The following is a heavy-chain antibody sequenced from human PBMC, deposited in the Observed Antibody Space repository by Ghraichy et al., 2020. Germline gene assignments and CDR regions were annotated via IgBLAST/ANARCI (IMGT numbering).Heavy chain of an antibody. J-gene: IGHJ6*02. D-gene: IGHD3-3*01. CDR1: GFTFSSYS. CDR2: ISSSSSYI. V-gene: IGHV3-21*01. Sequence: GGSLRLSCAASGFTFSSYSMNWVRQAPGKGLEWVSSISSSSSYIYYADSVKGRFTISRDNAKNSLYLQMNSLRAEDTAVYYCARGDRYYDFWSGYYKDYYYYGMDVWDQGITVTVSS. CDR3: ARGDRYYDFWSGYYKDYYYYGMDV.